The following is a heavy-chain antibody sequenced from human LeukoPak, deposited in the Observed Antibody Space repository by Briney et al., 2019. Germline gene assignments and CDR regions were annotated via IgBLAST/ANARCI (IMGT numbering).Heavy chain of an antibody. Sequence: GESLQISCKGSGYSFTSYWIGWVRPGPGKGLEWMGIIYPGDSDTRYSPSFQGQVTISADKSISTAYLQWSSLKASDTAMYYCARPNRLLWIYWGQGTLVTVSS. J-gene: IGHJ4*02. V-gene: IGHV5-51*01. D-gene: IGHD3-16*01. CDR1: GYSFTSYW. CDR2: IYPGDSDT. CDR3: ARPNRLLWIY.